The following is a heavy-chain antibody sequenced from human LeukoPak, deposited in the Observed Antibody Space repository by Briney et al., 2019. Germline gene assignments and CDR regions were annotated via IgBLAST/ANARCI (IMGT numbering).Heavy chain of an antibody. Sequence: GGSLRLSCAASGFTFSGYEINWVRQAPGKGLEWVSYISSSGSTIYYADSVKGRFTISRDNAKSSLYLQLNSLRAEDTAVYYCARRSWIQLWLLFDYWGQGTLVTVSS. V-gene: IGHV3-48*03. CDR2: ISSSGSTI. D-gene: IGHD5-18*01. J-gene: IGHJ4*02. CDR3: ARRSWIQLWLLFDY. CDR1: GFTFSGYE.